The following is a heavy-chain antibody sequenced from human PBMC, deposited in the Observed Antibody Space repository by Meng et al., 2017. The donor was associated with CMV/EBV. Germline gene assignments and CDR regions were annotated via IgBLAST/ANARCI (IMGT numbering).Heavy chain of an antibody. V-gene: IGHV5-51*01. CDR2: IYPGDSDT. CDR3: ARRQKYSSSGYYYYGMDV. J-gene: IGHJ6*02. CDR1: FTSYW. D-gene: IGHD6-6*01. Sequence: FTSYWIGWVRQMPGKGLEWMGIIYPGDSDTRYSPSFQGQVTISADKSISTAYLQWSSLKASDTAMYYCARRQKYSSSGYYYYGMDVWGQGTTVTVSS.